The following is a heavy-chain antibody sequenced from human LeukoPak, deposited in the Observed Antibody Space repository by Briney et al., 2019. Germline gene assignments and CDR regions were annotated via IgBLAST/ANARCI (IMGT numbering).Heavy chain of an antibody. V-gene: IGHV3-73*01. CDR3: TGEGCGATSCYTNDY. J-gene: IGHJ4*02. CDR1: GFTFSASP. CDR2: ITGTHAT. D-gene: IGHD2-2*02. Sequence: GSLRLSCAASGFTFSASPMHWVRQASGKGLEWVGRITGTHATAYSATVKGRFTISRDDSKYTTYLQMNSLETEDTAVYYCTGEGCGATSCYTNDYWGQGTLVTVSS.